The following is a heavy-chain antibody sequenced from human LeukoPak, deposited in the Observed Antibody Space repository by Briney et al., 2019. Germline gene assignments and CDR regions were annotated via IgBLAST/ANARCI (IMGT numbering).Heavy chain of an antibody. Sequence: GGSLRLSCAASGFTFNDYAMHWVRQAPGKGLEWVSLISGDGGSTYYADSVKGRFTISRDNSKNSLYLQMNSLRTEDTALYYCAKDRMRYDFWSGYPGMDVWGQGTTVTVSS. CDR2: ISGDGGST. CDR3: AKDRMRYDFWSGYPGMDV. CDR1: GFTFNDYA. J-gene: IGHJ6*02. D-gene: IGHD3-3*01. V-gene: IGHV3-43*02.